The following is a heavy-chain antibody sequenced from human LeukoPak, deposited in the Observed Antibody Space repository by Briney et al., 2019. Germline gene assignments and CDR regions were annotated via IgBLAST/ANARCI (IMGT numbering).Heavy chain of an antibody. CDR1: GYTLTELS. CDR3: ATAYCGGDCYSYSSGYYYYMDV. Sequence: ASVKVSCKVSGYTLTELSMHWVRQAPGKGLEWMGGFDPEDGETIYAQKFQGRVTMTEDTSTDTAYMELSSLRSEDTAVYYCATAYCGGDCYSYSSGYYYYMDVWGKGTTVTISS. J-gene: IGHJ6*03. D-gene: IGHD2-21*02. V-gene: IGHV1-24*01. CDR2: FDPEDGET.